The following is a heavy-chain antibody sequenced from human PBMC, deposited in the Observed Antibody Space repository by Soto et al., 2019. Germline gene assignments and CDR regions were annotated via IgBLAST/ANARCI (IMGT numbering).Heavy chain of an antibody. J-gene: IGHJ6*02. D-gene: IGHD6-13*01. CDR3: AGQYSSSWTPCPYGMDV. CDR1: GGTVSSYA. V-gene: IGHV1-69*06. Sequence: SVKVSCKVSGGTVSSYAISWVRQAPGQGLEWMGGIIPIFGTANCAQKFQGRVTITADKSTSTAYMELSSLRSEDTAVYYCAGQYSSSWTPCPYGMDVRGQGTTVTVSS. CDR2: IIPIFGTA.